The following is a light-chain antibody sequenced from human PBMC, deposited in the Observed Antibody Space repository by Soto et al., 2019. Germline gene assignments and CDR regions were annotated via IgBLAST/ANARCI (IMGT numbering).Light chain of an antibody. Sequence: GDRVTITCRASQGISSALAWYQQKPGKAPKLLIYAAFSRATGVQDRFSASGAGTEFTLTISSLQPDDFATDYCQHYNSYSEAFGQGTKVDIK. J-gene: IGKJ1*01. V-gene: IGKV1-13*02. CDR2: AAF. CDR3: QHYNSYSEA. CDR1: QGISSA.